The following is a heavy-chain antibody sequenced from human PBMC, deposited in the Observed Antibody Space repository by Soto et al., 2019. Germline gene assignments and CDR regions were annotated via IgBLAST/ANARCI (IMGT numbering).Heavy chain of an antibody. J-gene: IGHJ6*03. D-gene: IGHD4-17*01. CDR2: INHSGST. CDR1: GGSFSGYY. Sequence: QVQLQQRGAGLLKPSETLSLTCAVYGGSFSGYYWSWIRQPPGKGLEWLGEINHSGSTNYNPSLRSSVSRAVPPSKSQFSLTLSSVTAADTAVYYCARGTYGDYDYYYCYFDVWGKGTTVTVSS. V-gene: IGHV4-34*01. CDR3: ARGTYGDYDYYYCYFDV.